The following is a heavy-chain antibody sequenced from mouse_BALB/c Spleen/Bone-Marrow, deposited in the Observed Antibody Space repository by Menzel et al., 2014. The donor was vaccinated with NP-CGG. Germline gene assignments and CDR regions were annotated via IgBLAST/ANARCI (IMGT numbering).Heavy chain of an antibody. Sequence: QVQLQQSGAELVRPGPSVKLSCKASGYTFTNHWVNWVKQRPGQGLEWIGMIDPSDSTTHYNQMFKDKATLTVDKSSSTAYMQLSSLTSEDSAVYYCARSFXXXXXXXDXWGQGTTLTVSS. CDR2: IDPSDSTT. CDR3: ARSFXXXXXXXDX. J-gene: IGHJ2*01. CDR1: GYTFTNHW. V-gene: IGHV1-61*01.